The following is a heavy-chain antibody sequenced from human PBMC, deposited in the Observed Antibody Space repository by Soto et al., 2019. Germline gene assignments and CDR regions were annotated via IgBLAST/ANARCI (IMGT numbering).Heavy chain of an antibody. CDR2: IYYSGST. Sequence: QVQLQESGPGLVKPSQTLSLTCTVSGGSISSGDYYWSWIRQPPGKGLEWIGYIYYSGSTYYNPSLKGRVTGSVATSKTQFSLKLTSVTAADTAVYYCARASPVVTDVWGQGTTVTVSS. CDR3: ARASPVVTDV. CDR1: GGSISSGDYY. D-gene: IGHD5-18*01. J-gene: IGHJ6*02. V-gene: IGHV4-30-4*01.